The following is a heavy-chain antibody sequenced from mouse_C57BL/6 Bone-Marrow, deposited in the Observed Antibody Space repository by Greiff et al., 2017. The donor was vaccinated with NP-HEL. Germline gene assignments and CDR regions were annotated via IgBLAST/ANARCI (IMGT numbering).Heavy chain of an antibody. Sequence: VQLQQSGAELARPGASVKLSCKASGYTFTSYGISWVKQRTGQGLEWIGEIYPRSGNTYYNEKFKGKATLTADNSSSTAYMELRSLTSEDSAVYFCARRGDDDLYFDYWGQGTTLTVSS. CDR1: GYTFTSYG. CDR3: ARRGDDDLYFDY. J-gene: IGHJ2*01. V-gene: IGHV1-81*01. CDR2: IYPRSGNT. D-gene: IGHD2-12*01.